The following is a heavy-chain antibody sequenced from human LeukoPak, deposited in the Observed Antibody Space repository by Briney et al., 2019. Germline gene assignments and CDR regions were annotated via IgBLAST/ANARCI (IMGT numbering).Heavy chain of an antibody. CDR1: GFTVSSNY. CDR3: ARDLGYCSSTSCYEGWFDP. CDR2: IYSGGST. D-gene: IGHD2-2*01. J-gene: IGHJ5*02. V-gene: IGHV3-66*01. Sequence: PGGSLRLSCAASGFTVSSNYMSWVRQAPGKGLEWVSVIYSGGSTYYADSVKGRFTISRDNSKNTLYLQMNSLRAEDTAVYYCARDLGYCSSTSCYEGWFDPWGQGTLVTVSS.